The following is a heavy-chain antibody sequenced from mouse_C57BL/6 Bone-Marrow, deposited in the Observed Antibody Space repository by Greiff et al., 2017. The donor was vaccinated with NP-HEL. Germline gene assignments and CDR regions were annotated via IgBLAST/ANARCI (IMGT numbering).Heavy chain of an antibody. V-gene: IGHV1-76*01. Sequence: QVQLQQSGAELVRPGASVKLSCKASGYTFTDYYINWVKQRPGQGLEWIARIYPGSGNTYYNEKFKGKATLTAEKSSSTAYMQLSSLTSEDSAVYFCAREDSNYSFAYWGQGTLVTVSA. D-gene: IGHD2-5*01. CDR1: GYTFTDYY. CDR2: IYPGSGNT. CDR3: AREDSNYSFAY. J-gene: IGHJ3*01.